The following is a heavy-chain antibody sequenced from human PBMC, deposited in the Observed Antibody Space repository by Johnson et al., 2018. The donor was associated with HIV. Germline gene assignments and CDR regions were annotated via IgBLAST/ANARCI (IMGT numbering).Heavy chain of an antibody. CDR3: ARPIARGASDI. V-gene: IGHV3-7*05. D-gene: IGHD3-10*01. CDR1: GFTFSSNW. J-gene: IGHJ3*02. Sequence: VQLLESGGGLVQPGGSLRLSCTASGFTFSSNWMNWVRQAPGKGLQWVANIKEDGSEKYYVDSVRGRFTISRDNAKNSLYLQMNNLRAEDTAVYYCARPIARGASDIWGQGTMVTVSS. CDR2: IKEDGSEK.